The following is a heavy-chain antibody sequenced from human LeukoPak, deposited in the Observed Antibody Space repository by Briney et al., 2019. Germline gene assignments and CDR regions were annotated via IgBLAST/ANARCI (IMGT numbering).Heavy chain of an antibody. Sequence: GESLKISCEGSGYSFTSYWIGWVRQMPGKGLEWMGIIYPGDSDTRYSPSFQGQVTISADKSISTAYLQWSSLKASDTAMYYCARPTMVRGVIIRVDYWGQGTLVTVSS. J-gene: IGHJ4*02. V-gene: IGHV5-51*01. CDR1: GYSFTSYW. D-gene: IGHD3-10*01. CDR3: ARPTMVRGVIIRVDY. CDR2: IYPGDSDT.